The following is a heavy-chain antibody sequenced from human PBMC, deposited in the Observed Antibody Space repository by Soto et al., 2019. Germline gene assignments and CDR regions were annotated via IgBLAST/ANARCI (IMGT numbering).Heavy chain of an antibody. J-gene: IGHJ6*02. D-gene: IGHD3-10*01. CDR3: ARDIPGAQWFGELLNYYYGMDV. CDR2: ISYDGSNK. CDR1: GFTFSSYA. V-gene: IGHV3-30-3*01. Sequence: GGSLRLSCAASGFTFSSYAMHWVRQAPGKGLEWVAVISYDGSNKYYADSVKGRFTISRDNSKNTLYLQMNSLRAEDTAVYYCARDIPGAQWFGELLNYYYGMDVWGQGTTVTVSS.